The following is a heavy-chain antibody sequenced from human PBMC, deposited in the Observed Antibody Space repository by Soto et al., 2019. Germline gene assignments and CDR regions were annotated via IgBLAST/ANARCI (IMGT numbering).Heavy chain of an antibody. J-gene: IGHJ6*02. V-gene: IGHV4-34*01. CDR1: GGSFSGYY. CDR3: ARAPNYVPPPLYYYYYGMDV. D-gene: IGHD1-7*01. CDR2: INHSGST. Sequence: SETLSLTCAVYGGSFSGYYWSWIRQPPGKGLEWIGEINHSGSTNYNPSLKSRVTISVDTSKNQFSLKLSSVTAADTAVYYCARAPNYVPPPLYYYYYGMDVWGQGTTVTVSS.